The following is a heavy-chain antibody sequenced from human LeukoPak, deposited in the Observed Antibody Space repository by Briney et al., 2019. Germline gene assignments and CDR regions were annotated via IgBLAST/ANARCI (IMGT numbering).Heavy chain of an antibody. CDR3: ANILTMVRGVIPVDY. V-gene: IGHV3-7*03. CDR1: GLTFSRYW. J-gene: IGHJ4*02. Sequence: GGSLRLSCGASGLTFSRYWMSWVRQAPGKGLEWVANINQDGSQKNYVDSVKGRFTISRDNAKNSLYLQVNSLRAEDTAVYYCANILTMVRGVIPVDYWGQGTLVTVSS. CDR2: INQDGSQK. D-gene: IGHD3-10*01.